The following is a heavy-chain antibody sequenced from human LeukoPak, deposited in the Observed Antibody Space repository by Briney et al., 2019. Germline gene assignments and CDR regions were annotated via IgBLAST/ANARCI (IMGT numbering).Heavy chain of an antibody. Sequence: GGSLRLSCAASGFTFSSYSMNWVRQAPGKGLEWVSSISSSSSYIYYADSVKGRFTISRDNAKNSLYLQMNSLRAEDTAVYYCARGRRDYSNYSHYYYMDVWGKGTTVTVSS. D-gene: IGHD4-11*01. CDR3: ARGRRDYSNYSHYYYMDV. V-gene: IGHV3-21*01. CDR2: ISSSSSYI. CDR1: GFTFSSYS. J-gene: IGHJ6*03.